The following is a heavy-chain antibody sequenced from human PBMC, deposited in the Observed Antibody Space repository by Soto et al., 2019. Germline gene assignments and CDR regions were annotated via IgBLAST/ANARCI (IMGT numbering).Heavy chain of an antibody. CDR3: ASGGYSYGWFDP. CDR1: GGTFSSYA. D-gene: IGHD5-18*01. CDR2: IIPIFGTA. Sequence: QVQLVQSGAEVKKPGSSVKVSCKASGGTFSSYAISWVRQAPGQGLEWMGGIIPIFGTANYAQKFQARVTSTADESTSTAYMELSSLRSADTAVYYCASGGYSYGWFDPWGQGTLVTVSS. V-gene: IGHV1-69*12. J-gene: IGHJ5*02.